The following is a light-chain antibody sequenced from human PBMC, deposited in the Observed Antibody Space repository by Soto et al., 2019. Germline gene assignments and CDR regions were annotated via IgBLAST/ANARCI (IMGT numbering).Light chain of an antibody. CDR2: KAS. CDR1: QSISRW. J-gene: IGKJ1*01. V-gene: IGKV1-5*03. CDR3: QQYNDRWT. Sequence: DIQMTQSPSTLSVSVGDRVTITCRASQSISRWLAWYQQKPGKAPNLLIYKASTLQSGVPPRFSGGGSGTEFTLTISSLQPDDCGTYYCQQYNDRWTFGQGTKVDIK.